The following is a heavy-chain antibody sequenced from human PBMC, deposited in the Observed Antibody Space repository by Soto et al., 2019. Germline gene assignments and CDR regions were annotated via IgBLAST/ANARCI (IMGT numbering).Heavy chain of an antibody. CDR2: INAGNANT. J-gene: IGHJ4*02. CDR1: GYTFTNYA. Sequence: ASVKVSCKASGYTFTNYAIHWVRQAPGQRLEWMGWINAGNANTKYSQKFQDRVTITGDTSASTTYMDLSSLRSEDTAVYYCARDRFLEGYDSSGYYESYFDYWGQGTLVTVSS. CDR3: ARDRFLEGYDSSGYYESYFDY. D-gene: IGHD3-22*01. V-gene: IGHV1-3*01.